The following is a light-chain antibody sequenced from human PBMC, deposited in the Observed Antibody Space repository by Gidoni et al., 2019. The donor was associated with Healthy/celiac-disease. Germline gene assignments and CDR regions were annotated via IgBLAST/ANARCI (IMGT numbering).Light chain of an antibody. CDR2: DAS. J-gene: IGKJ3*01. Sequence: DIQMTQSTYSLSASVGDRVTITCQASQDISNYLNWYQQKPGKAPKLLIYDASNFETGVPSRFSGSGSGTDFTFTISILQPEDIATSYCQQYDNLPPLFTFGPGTKVDIK. CDR1: QDISNY. V-gene: IGKV1-33*01. CDR3: QQYDNLPPLFT.